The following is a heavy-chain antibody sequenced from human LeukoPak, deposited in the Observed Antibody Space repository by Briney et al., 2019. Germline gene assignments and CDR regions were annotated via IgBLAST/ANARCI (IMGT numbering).Heavy chain of an antibody. CDR3: AKDRAYYSDSSGYYLVRAYDY. CDR1: GFTFSTYA. Sequence: GGSLRLSCAASGFTFSTYAMRWVRQAPGKGLEGVSGISGSGGSTFYADSVKGRFTISRDNSKNTLYLQMNSLRAEDTAVYYCAKDRAYYSDSSGYYLVRAYDYWGQGTLVTVSS. J-gene: IGHJ4*02. CDR2: ISGSGGST. D-gene: IGHD3-22*01. V-gene: IGHV3-23*01.